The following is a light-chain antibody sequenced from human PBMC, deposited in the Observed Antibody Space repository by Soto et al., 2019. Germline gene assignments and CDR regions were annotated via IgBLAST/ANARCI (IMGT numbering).Light chain of an antibody. Sequence: EKVMTQSPATLSVSPGERATLSCRASQSVRSNLAWYQQNPGQPPRLLIYDASSRATGIPSRFSGSGSGTEFTLTISSLKSEDFAVYYCQQYNSWPPTFGGGTKVEIK. V-gene: IGKV3-15*01. CDR3: QQYNSWPPT. CDR2: DAS. J-gene: IGKJ4*01. CDR1: QSVRSN.